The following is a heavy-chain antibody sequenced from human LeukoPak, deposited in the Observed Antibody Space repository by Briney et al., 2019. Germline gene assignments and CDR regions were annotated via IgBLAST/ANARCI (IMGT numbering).Heavy chain of an antibody. V-gene: IGHV3-20*04. D-gene: IGHD5-18*01. CDR3: AKGKDTLNPYWYFDV. Sequence: PGGSLRFSCAASGFSFDDYAMSWVRQAPGKGREWVSGINWSGVSAGYADSVKGRFTISRDNTKNSLFLQLNSLRAEDTAFYYCAKGKDTLNPYWYFDVWGRGTLVSVSS. CDR1: GFSFDDYA. J-gene: IGHJ2*01. CDR2: INWSGVSA.